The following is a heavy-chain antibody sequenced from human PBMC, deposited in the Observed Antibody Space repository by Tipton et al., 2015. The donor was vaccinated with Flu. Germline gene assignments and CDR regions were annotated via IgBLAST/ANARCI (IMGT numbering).Heavy chain of an antibody. CDR1: SGSIRSTNYF. CDR3: ARDIFGYGNFDS. CDR2: IYPSGTT. D-gene: IGHD3-3*02. J-gene: IGHJ4*02. Sequence: TLSLTCTVSSGSIRSTNYFCALIRQPPGKRLELIGSIYPSGTTYYNPSLKSRVTISVDTSKSHFSLKLSSVTAADSAVYYCARDIFGYGNFDSWGQGTLVTVSS. V-gene: IGHV4-39*02.